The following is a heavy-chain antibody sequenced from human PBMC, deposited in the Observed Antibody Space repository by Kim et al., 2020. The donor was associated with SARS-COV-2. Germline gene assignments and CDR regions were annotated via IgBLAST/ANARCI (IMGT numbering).Heavy chain of an antibody. CDR3: ATSGSGSYYYYGIDV. V-gene: IGHV3-30-3*01. D-gene: IGHD3-10*01. CDR2: ISYDGSNK. CDR1: GFTFSSYA. J-gene: IGHJ6*02. Sequence: GGSLRLSCAASGFTFSSYAMHWVRQAPGKGLEWVAVISYDGSNKYYADSVKGRFTISRDNSKNTLYLQMNSLRAEDTAVYYCATSGSGSYYYYGIDVWGRGTTVTVSS.